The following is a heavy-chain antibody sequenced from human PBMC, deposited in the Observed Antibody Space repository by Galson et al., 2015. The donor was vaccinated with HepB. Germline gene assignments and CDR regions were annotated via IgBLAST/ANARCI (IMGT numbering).Heavy chain of an antibody. V-gene: IGHV3-21*01. CDR3: ARELSSSWSEMGYYYYGMDV. D-gene: IGHD6-13*01. J-gene: IGHJ6*02. CDR2: ISSSSSYI. Sequence: SLSLCCAGSGFTYSSYSMKSVPWAPRKGVEWVSSISSSSSYIYYADSVKSRSTISRDNAKNSLYLQMNSLRPEDTAVYYCARELSSSWSEMGYYYYGMDVWGQGTTVTVSS. CDR1: GFTYSSYS.